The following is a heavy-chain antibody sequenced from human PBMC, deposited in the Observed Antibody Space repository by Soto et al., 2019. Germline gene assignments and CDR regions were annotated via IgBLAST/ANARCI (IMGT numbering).Heavy chain of an antibody. CDR3: ARGVGSSPPRY. D-gene: IGHD1-26*01. J-gene: IGHJ4*02. V-gene: IGHV4-59*01. CDR1: GGSISVYY. Sequence: SETLSLTCTISGGSISVYYWSWVRQPPGHELEWIGYIYASGSPYYNPSLRSRVTISADTSKNQISLKLTSPTAADTAVYYCARGVGSSPPRYRGRGTLVTVSS. CDR2: IYASGSP.